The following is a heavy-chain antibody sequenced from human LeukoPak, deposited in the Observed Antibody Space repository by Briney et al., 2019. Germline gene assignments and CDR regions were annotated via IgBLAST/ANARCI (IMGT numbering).Heavy chain of an antibody. CDR1: GFTFDDYG. CDR3: ARVYIIPLWELSSLDY. Sequence: PGGSLRLSCAASGFTFDDYGMSWVRQAPGKGLEWVCGINWNGGSTGYADSVKGRFTISRDNAKNSLYLQMNSLRAEDTALYYCARVYIIPLWELSSLDYWGQGTLVTVSS. J-gene: IGHJ4*02. D-gene: IGHD3-16*02. CDR2: INWNGGST. V-gene: IGHV3-20*04.